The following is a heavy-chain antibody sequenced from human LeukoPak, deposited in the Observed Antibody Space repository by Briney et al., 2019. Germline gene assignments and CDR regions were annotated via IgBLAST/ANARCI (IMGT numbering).Heavy chain of an antibody. J-gene: IGHJ6*03. CDR1: GFTFSSYG. V-gene: IGHV3-7*01. Sequence: GGSLRLSCAASGFTFSSYGMSWVRQAPGKGLEWVANIKQDGSEKYYVDSVKGRFTISRDNAKNSLYLQMNSLRAEDTAVYYCARYPVGWLQPDYYYYMDVWGKGTTVTVSS. CDR2: IKQDGSEK. CDR3: ARYPVGWLQPDYYYYMDV. D-gene: IGHD5-24*01.